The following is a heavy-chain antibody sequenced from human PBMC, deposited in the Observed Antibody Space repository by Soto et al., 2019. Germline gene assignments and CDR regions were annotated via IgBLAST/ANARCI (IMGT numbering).Heavy chain of an antibody. CDR2: ISGSGGST. V-gene: IGHV3-23*01. CDR3: AKDSAPGDDAFDI. J-gene: IGHJ3*02. D-gene: IGHD3-10*01. Sequence: GGSLRLSCAPSGFTFSSYAMSWVRQAPGKGLEWVSAISGSGGSTYYADSVKGRFTISRDNSKNTLYLQMNSLRAEDTAVYYCAKDSAPGDDAFDIWGQGTMVTVSS. CDR1: GFTFSSYA.